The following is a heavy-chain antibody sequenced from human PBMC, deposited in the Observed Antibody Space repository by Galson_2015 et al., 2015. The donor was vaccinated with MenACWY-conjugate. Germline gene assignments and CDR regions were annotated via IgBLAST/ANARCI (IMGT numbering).Heavy chain of an antibody. J-gene: IGHJ4*02. CDR2: IYPGDSDT. D-gene: IGHD5-24*01. CDR3: ARHRDGYTNDY. V-gene: IGHV5-51*01. Sequence: QSGAEVKKPGESLTISPKGSGYTFTTYWIAWVRQMPGKGLEWMGIIYPGDSDTRYSPSFQGLVTISADKSITTAYLQWSSLKASDTAIYYCARHRDGYTNDYWGQGTLVTVSS. CDR1: GYTFTTYW.